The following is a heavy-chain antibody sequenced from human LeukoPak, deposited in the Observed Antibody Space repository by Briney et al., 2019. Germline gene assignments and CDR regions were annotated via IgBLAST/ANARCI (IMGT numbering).Heavy chain of an antibody. CDR3: ARAQMDDYGGNPDVFDI. J-gene: IGHJ3*02. CDR2: INPDGSGK. V-gene: IGHV3-7*04. D-gene: IGHD4-17*01. Sequence: GGSLRLSCIASGFSFRDYWMSWVRQAPGKGLEWVADINPDGSGKTYVDSVKGRFTISRDNAKNSLYLQMSSLRAGDTAVYYCARAQMDDYGGNPDVFDIWGQGTMVTVSS. CDR1: GFSFRDYW.